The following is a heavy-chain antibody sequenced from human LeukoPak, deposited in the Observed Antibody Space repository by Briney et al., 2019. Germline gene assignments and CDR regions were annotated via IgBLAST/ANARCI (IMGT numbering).Heavy chain of an antibody. CDR2: ISWNSGSI. CDR1: GFTFDDYA. CDR3: AKDSGNYYDSSGYYYRGAFDI. Sequence: PGGSLRLSCAASGFTFDDYAMHWVRHAPGKGLEWVSGISWNSGSIGYADSVKGRFTISRDNAKNSLYLQMNSLRAEDTALYYCAKDSGNYYDSSGYYYRGAFDIWGQGTMVTVSS. V-gene: IGHV3-9*01. J-gene: IGHJ3*02. D-gene: IGHD3-22*01.